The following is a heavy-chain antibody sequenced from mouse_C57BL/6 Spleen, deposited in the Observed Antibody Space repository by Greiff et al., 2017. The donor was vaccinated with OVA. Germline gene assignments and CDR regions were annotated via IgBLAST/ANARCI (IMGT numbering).Heavy chain of an antibody. V-gene: IGHV5-9-1*02. CDR1: GFTFSSYA. D-gene: IGHD1-1*01. Sequence: EVQRVESGEGLVKPGGSLKLSCAASGFTFSSYAMSWVRQTPEKRLEWVAYISSGGDYIYYADTVKGRFTISRDNARNTLYLQMSSLKSEDTAMYYCTRVGTTVVATRPHWYFDVWGTGTTVTVSS. CDR3: TRVGTTVVATRPHWYFDV. J-gene: IGHJ1*03. CDR2: ISSGGDYI.